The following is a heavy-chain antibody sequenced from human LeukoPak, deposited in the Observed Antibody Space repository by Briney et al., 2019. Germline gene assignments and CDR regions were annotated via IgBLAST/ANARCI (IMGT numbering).Heavy chain of an antibody. CDR1: GFTFSDYY. CDR3: ASPITMIVVVTANPYDAFDI. CDR2: ISSSGSTI. J-gene: IGHJ3*02. Sequence: KPGASLRLSCAASGFTFSDYYMSWIRQDPGKGLEWVSYISSSGSTIYYADSVKGRFTISRDNAKNSLYLQMNSLRAEDTAVYYCASPITMIVVVTANPYDAFDIWGQGTMVTVSS. D-gene: IGHD3-22*01. V-gene: IGHV3-11*01.